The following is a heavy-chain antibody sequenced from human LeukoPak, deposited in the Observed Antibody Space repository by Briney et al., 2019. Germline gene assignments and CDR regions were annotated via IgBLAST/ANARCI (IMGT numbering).Heavy chain of an antibody. D-gene: IGHD5-18*01. CDR1: GGSIRRGRYY. V-gene: IGHV4-61*02. CDR3: ARESGGYSYGSFDY. CDR2: IYTSGST. Sequence: KASGTLSLTCTVPGGSIRRGRYYGGWIRQPAGRGLEWIVRIYTSGSTNYNPSLKSRVTISVDTSKNQFSLKLSSVTAADTAVYYCARESGGYSYGSFDYWGQGTLVTVSS. J-gene: IGHJ4*02.